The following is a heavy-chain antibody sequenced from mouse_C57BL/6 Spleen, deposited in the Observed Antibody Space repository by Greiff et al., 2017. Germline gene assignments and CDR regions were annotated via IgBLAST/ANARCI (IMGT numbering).Heavy chain of an antibody. CDR1: GYPSTDYE. Sequence: VQLQQPGAALVRLGASVTLSCKASGYPSTDYELHWVEQTPVHGLDWIGAFVPETGGTAYNQKFKGKAILTAAHSASTAYMELLSLTSEDSAVYYCTRGINTVIDYWGQGTTLTVSS. D-gene: IGHD1-1*01. J-gene: IGHJ2*01. CDR3: TRGINTVIDY. V-gene: IGHV1-15*01. CDR2: FVPETGGT.